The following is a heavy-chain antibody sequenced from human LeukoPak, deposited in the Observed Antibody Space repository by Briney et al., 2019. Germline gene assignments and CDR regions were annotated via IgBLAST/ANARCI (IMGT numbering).Heavy chain of an antibody. CDR3: ARRPPRSIWGYDSSGYLDI. D-gene: IGHD3-22*01. CDR1: GGTFSSYA. Sequence: ASVKVSCKASGGTFSSYAISWVRQAPGQGLEWMGGIIPIFGTANYAQKFQGRVTITADESTSTAYMELSSLRSEDTAVYYCARRPPRSIWGYDSSGYLDIWGQGTMVTVSS. J-gene: IGHJ3*02. V-gene: IGHV1-69*13. CDR2: IIPIFGTA.